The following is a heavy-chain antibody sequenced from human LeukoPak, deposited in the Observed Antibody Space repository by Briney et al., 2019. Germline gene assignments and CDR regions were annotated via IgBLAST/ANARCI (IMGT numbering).Heavy chain of an antibody. J-gene: IGHJ3*02. CDR1: GFTVSSNY. D-gene: IGHD4-17*01. CDR3: ARGAVTTYSEAGAFDI. CDR2: IYSGGST. Sequence: GGSLRLSCAASGFTVSSNYMSWVRQAPGKGLEWVSVIYSGGSTYYADSVKGRFTISRDNSKNTLYLQVNSLRAEDTAVYYCARGAVTTYSEAGAFDIWGQGTMVTVSS. V-gene: IGHV3-53*01.